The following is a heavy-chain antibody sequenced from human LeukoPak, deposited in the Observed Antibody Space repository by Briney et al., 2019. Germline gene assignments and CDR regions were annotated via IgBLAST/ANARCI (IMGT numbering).Heavy chain of an antibody. Sequence: PSETLSLTCAVSGGSISSGGYSWSWIRQPPGKGLEWIGYIYYSGSTNYNPSLKSRVTISVDTSKTQFSLKLSSVTAADTAVYYCARSLYYYGSDSFDIWGQGTMVTVSS. V-gene: IGHV4-61*08. J-gene: IGHJ3*02. CDR1: GGSISSGGYS. D-gene: IGHD3-10*01. CDR3: ARSLYYYGSDSFDI. CDR2: IYYSGST.